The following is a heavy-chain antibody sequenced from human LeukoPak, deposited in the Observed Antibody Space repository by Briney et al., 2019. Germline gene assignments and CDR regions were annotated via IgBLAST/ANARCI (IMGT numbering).Heavy chain of an antibody. CDR1: GFTFRSYW. CDR3: SRSLVS. CDR2: IKEDGSET. Sequence: GGSLRLSCAASGFTFRSYWMDWVCQAPGKGLEWVANIKEDGSETHYVDSVKGRFTISRDNAKNSLYLQMNSLRAEDTAIYYCSRSLVSWGQGTLVTVSS. J-gene: IGHJ5*02. V-gene: IGHV3-7*03.